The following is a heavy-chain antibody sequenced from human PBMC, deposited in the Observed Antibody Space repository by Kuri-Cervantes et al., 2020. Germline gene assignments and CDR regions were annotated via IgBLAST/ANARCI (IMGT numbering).Heavy chain of an antibody. CDR2: IYPGDSDT. J-gene: IGHJ6*03. D-gene: IGHD6-13*01. Sequence: KVSCKGSGYSFTSYWIHWVRQMPGKGLEWMGIIYPGDSDTRYSQSFQGQVTISADKSISTDYLQWTSLEASDTAIYYCARHVGRSSGSGDFYFYMDPWGKGTTVTLSS. CDR3: ARHVGRSSGSGDFYFYMDP. CDR1: GYSFTSYW. V-gene: IGHV5-51*01.